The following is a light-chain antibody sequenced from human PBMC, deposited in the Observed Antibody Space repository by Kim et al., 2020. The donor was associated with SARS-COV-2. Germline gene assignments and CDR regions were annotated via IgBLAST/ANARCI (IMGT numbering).Light chain of an antibody. J-gene: IGLJ2*01. CDR2: DNS. CDR3: QSYDTYMSGVI. Sequence: YDVHWYQQLPETAPKLLIFDNSKRPSGVPDRFSGSRSGSSASLAITGLRAEDEADYYCQSYDTYMSGVIFGGGTQLTVL. CDR1: YD. V-gene: IGLV1-40*01.